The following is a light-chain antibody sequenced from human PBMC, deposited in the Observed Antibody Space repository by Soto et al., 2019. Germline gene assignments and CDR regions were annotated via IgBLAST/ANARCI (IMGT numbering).Light chain of an antibody. CDR2: YDN. CDR3: QVWDSSSDHVV. V-gene: IGLV3-21*04. CDR1: NIGSKS. Sequence: SYELTQPPSVSVAPGKTARITCGGNNIGSKSVHWYQQKPGQAPVLVIYYDNDRPSGIPARFSGSNSGNTATLTISRVEAGDEADYYCQVWDSSSDHVVFGGGTMLTVL. J-gene: IGLJ2*01.